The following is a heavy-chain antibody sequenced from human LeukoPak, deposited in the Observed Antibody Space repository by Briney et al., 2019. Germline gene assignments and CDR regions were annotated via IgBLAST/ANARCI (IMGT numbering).Heavy chain of an antibody. J-gene: IGHJ3*02. CDR1: GDSINSAFYY. CDR2: IYFSGST. CDR3: ASRGYSYGPAFDI. Sequence: PSQTLSLTCAVSGDSINSAFYYWSWIRHHPGKGLEWIGYIYFSGSTYYTSSLRSRLTISLDTFKNHFSLQLNSVTVADTAVYYCASRGYSYGPAFDIWGQGTMVTVSS. D-gene: IGHD5-18*01. V-gene: IGHV4-31*11.